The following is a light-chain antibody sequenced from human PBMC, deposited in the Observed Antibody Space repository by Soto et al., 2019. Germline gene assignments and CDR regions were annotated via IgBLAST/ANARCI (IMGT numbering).Light chain of an antibody. V-gene: IGLV1-51*01. J-gene: IGLJ2*01. Sequence: QSVLTQPPSVSAAPGQKVTISCSGSRSNIGNNYVSWYQQLPGTAPKLLIYDNNKRPSGIPDRFSGPKSGTSATLGITGLQTGDEADYYCGTWNSRLSAVVFGGGTKLTVL. CDR2: DNN. CDR1: RSNIGNNY. CDR3: GTWNSRLSAVV.